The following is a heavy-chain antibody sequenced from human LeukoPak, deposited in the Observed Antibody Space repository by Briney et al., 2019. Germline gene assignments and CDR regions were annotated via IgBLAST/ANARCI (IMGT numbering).Heavy chain of an antibody. CDR1: GFTFSSYA. V-gene: IGHV3-23*01. D-gene: IGHD1-26*01. CDR3: AKEEWELRSRHYDY. Sequence: PGGSLRLSCAASGFTFSSYAKSWVRQAPGKGLEWVSAISGSGGSTYYADSVKGRFTISRDNSKNTLYLQMNSLRAEDTAVYYCAKEEWELRSRHYDYWGQGTLVTVSS. CDR2: ISGSGGST. J-gene: IGHJ4*02.